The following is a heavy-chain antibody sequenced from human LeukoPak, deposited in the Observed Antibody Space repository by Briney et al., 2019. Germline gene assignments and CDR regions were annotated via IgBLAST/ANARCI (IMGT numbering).Heavy chain of an antibody. V-gene: IGHV4-59*01. CDR3: ARGRITMIVVVNGDIDAFDI. D-gene: IGHD3-22*01. CDR2: IYYSGST. J-gene: IGHJ3*02. CDR1: GGPISSYY. Sequence: SETLSLTCTVSGGPISSYYWSWIRQPPGKGLEWIGYIYYSGSTNYNPSLKSRVTISVDTSKNQFSLKLSSVTAADTAVYYCARGRITMIVVVNGDIDAFDIWGQGTMVTVSS.